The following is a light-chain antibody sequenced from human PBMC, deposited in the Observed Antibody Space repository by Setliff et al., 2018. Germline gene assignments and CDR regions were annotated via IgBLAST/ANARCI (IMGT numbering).Light chain of an antibody. CDR3: QSYDRSLSGVI. V-gene: IGLV1-40*01. CDR2: ANT. CDR1: SSNIGAGYD. Sequence: QSALAQPPSVSGAPGQRVTISCTGSSSNIGAGYDVHWYQQLPGTTPKLLIYANTNRPSGVPDRFSTSRSGTSASLAIAGLQAEDEADYYCQSYDRSLSGVIFGGGTK. J-gene: IGLJ2*01.